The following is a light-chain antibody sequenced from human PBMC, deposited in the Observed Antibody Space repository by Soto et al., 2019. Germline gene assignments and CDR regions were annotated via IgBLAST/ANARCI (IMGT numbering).Light chain of an antibody. CDR3: CSYAGSSPDG. CDR1: SSDVGSYNL. Sequence: QSVLTQPASVSGSPGQSITISCTGTSSDVGSYNLVSWYQQHPGKAPKLMIYEVSKRPSGVSNRFSGSKSGNTASLTISGLQAEDEADYYCCSYAGSSPDGFGTGTKVTVL. CDR2: EVS. J-gene: IGLJ1*01. V-gene: IGLV2-23*02.